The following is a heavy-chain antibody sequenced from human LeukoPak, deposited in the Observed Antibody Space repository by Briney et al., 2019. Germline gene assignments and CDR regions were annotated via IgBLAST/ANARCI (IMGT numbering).Heavy chain of an antibody. J-gene: IGHJ4*02. Sequence: GGSLRFSCAASGFTFSSYAMSWVRQAPGKGLEWVSAISGSGGSTYYADSVKGRFTISRDNSKNTLYLQMNSLRAEDTALYYCAKGWMFGELLNCWGQGTLVTVSS. CDR3: AKGWMFGELLNC. V-gene: IGHV3-23*01. D-gene: IGHD3-10*02. CDR2: ISGSGGST. CDR1: GFTFSSYA.